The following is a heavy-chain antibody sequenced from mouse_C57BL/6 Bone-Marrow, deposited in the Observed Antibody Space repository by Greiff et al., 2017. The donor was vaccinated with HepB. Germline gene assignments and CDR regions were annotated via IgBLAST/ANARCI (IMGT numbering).Heavy chain of an antibody. D-gene: IGHD2-2*01. Sequence: QVQLQQPGAELVMPGASVKLSCKASGYTFTSYWMHWVKQRPGQGLEWIGEIDPSDSYTNYNQKFKGKSTLTVDKSSSTAYMQLSSLTSEDSAVYYCARGSYGYYWYFDVWGTGTTITVSS. J-gene: IGHJ1*03. CDR3: ARGSYGYYWYFDV. CDR2: IDPSDSYT. V-gene: IGHV1-69*01. CDR1: GYTFTSYW.